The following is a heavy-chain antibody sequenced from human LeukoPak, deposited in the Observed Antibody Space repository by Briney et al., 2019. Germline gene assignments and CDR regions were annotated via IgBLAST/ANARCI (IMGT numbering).Heavy chain of an antibody. Sequence: PSETLSLTCTVSGGSISSYYWSWIRQPPGKGLEWIGYIYYSGSTNYNPSLKSRVTISVDTSKNQFSLKLSSVTAADTAVYYCARGGGGYNLLKYWGQGTLVTVSS. CDR2: IYYSGST. D-gene: IGHD5-24*01. CDR1: GGSISSYY. V-gene: IGHV4-59*01. J-gene: IGHJ4*02. CDR3: ARGGGGYNLLKY.